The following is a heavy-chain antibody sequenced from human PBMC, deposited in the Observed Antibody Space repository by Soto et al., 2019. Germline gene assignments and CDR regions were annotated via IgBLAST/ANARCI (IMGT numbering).Heavy chain of an antibody. CDR2: IYHSGST. CDR1: GGSISTNGYY. J-gene: IGHJ5*02. D-gene: IGHD5-18*01. CDR3: VRDAGTGMVLDP. V-gene: IGHV4-31*02. Sequence: QVQLQESGPGLVRPSQTLSLTCTVSGGSISTNGYYWNWIRQHLQKGLEWIGYIYHSGSTYYNPSLRSRVTISLDKSENRFSLNLASVTAADTAMYYCVRDAGTGMVLDPWGQGTLVTVSS.